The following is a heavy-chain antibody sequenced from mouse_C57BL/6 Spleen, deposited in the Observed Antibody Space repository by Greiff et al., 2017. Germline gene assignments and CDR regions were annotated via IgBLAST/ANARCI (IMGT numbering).Heavy chain of an antibody. CDR1: GYTFTSYW. Sequence: QVQLQQPGAELVMPGASVKLSCKASGYTFTSYWMHWVKQRPGQGLEWIGEIDPSDSYTNYNQKFKGKSTLTVDKSSSTAYMQLSSLTSEDSAGYYCARWGLGDYWGQGTSVTVSS. V-gene: IGHV1-69*01. CDR3: ARWGLGDY. CDR2: IDPSDSYT. J-gene: IGHJ4*01.